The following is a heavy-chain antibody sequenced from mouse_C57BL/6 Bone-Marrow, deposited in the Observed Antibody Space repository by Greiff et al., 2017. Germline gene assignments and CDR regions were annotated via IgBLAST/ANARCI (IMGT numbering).Heavy chain of an antibody. V-gene: IGHV5-17*01. Sequence: EVQVVESGGGLVKPGGSLKLSCAASGFTFSDYGMHWVRQAPEKGLEWVAYISSGSSTIYYADTVKGRFTISRDNAKNTLFLQMTSLRSEDTAMYSCARTYGSSYVKYFAYWGQGTLVTVSA. D-gene: IGHD1-1*01. CDR1: GFTFSDYG. J-gene: IGHJ3*01. CDR3: ARTYGSSYVKYFAY. CDR2: ISSGSSTI.